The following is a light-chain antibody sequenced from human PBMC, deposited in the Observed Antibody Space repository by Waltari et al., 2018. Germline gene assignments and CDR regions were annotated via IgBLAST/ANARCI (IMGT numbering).Light chain of an antibody. CDR2: GAS. V-gene: IGKV4-1*01. J-gene: IGKJ2*01. Sequence: DIVMTQSPESLAVSLGERATISCRSSQSLLYTSDNRNYLAWYQIQPGQPPVLLLYGASTRESVVPDRFSGSGSGTDFTLTFSSLQAEDVAIYYCRQYYDSARAFGQRTKLEIK. CDR3: RQYYDSARA. CDR1: QSLLYTSDNRNY.